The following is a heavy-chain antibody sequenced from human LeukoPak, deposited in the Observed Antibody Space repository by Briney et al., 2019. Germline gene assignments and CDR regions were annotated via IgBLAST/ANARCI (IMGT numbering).Heavy chain of an antibody. CDR1: GFTFSSYA. CDR3: ARDLPYYYGSGSFDY. CDR2: ISYDGSNK. J-gene: IGHJ4*02. D-gene: IGHD3-10*01. Sequence: RGSLRLSCAASGFTFSSYAMHWVRQAPGKGLEWVAVISYDGSNKYYADSVKGRFTISRDNSKNTLYLQMNSLRAEDTAVYYCARDLPYYYGSGSFDYWGQGTLVTVSS. V-gene: IGHV3-30-3*01.